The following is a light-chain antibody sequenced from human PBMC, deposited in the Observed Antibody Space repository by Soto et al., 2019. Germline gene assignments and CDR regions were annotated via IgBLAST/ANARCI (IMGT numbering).Light chain of an antibody. Sequence: DIQMTQSPSTLSGSVGDRVTITCRASQTISSWLAWYQQKPGKAPNLLIYKASTLKSGVPSRFSGSASGTEFTLTISSLQPDDFATDYGQHYNSYSEAFGQGTKVDLK. CDR1: QTISSW. J-gene: IGKJ1*01. V-gene: IGKV1-5*03. CDR2: KAS. CDR3: QHYNSYSEA.